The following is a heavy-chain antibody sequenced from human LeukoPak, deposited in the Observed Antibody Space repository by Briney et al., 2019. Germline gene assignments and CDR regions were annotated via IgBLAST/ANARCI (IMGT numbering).Heavy chain of an antibody. D-gene: IGHD5-12*01. CDR2: IIPIFGTA. CDR1: GGTFSSYA. CDR3: ARVGDYGYSGYEHPSAYYFDY. Sequence: SVKVSCKASGGTFSSYAISWVRQAPGQGLEWMGGIIPIFGTANYAQKFQGRVTITADESTSTAYMELSSLRSEDTAVYYCARVGDYGYSGYEHPSAYYFDYWGQGTLVTVPS. J-gene: IGHJ4*02. V-gene: IGHV1-69*13.